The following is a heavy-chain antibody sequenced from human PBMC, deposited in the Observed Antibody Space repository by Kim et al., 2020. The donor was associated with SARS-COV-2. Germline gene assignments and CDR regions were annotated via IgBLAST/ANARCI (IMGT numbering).Heavy chain of an antibody. D-gene: IGHD3-9*01. CDR3: ARGGGAYYEILTAFGMDV. Sequence: GGSLRLSCAASGFTFSSYSMNWVRQAPGKGLEWVSSISSSSSSIYYPDSVKGRFTISRDNAKNSLYLQMNSLRAEDTAVYYCARGGGAYYEILTAFGMDV. CDR2: ISSSSSSI. CDR1: GFTFSSYS. J-gene: IGHJ6*01. V-gene: IGHV3-21*01.